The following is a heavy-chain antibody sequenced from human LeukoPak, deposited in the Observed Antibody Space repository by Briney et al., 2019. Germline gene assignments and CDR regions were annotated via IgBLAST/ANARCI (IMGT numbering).Heavy chain of an antibody. CDR2: INPIFATA. J-gene: IGHJ5*02. Sequence: SVKLSCKASGATFSSYAISWVRQAPGQGLEWMGGINPIFATAKYAQKFHGRVTISTSEATTTASMELSSLRSGDTAVYYCARGRDWFVPWG. CDR1: GATFSSYA. CDR3: ARGRDWFVP. V-gene: IGHV1-69*05.